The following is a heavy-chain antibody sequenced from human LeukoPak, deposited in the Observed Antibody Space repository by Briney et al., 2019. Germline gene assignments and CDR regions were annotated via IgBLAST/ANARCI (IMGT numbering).Heavy chain of an antibody. CDR1: GYTFTGYY. Sequence: GASVKVSCKASGYTFTGYYMHWVRQAPGQGLEWMGWINPNSGGTNYAQKFQGRVTMTRDTSISTAYMELSRLRSDDTAVYYCASLGAGHSGSYSVGWAPKIDYWGQGTLVTVSS. J-gene: IGHJ4*02. CDR2: INPNSGGT. D-gene: IGHD1-26*01. CDR3: ASLGAGHSGSYSVGWAPKIDY. V-gene: IGHV1-2*02.